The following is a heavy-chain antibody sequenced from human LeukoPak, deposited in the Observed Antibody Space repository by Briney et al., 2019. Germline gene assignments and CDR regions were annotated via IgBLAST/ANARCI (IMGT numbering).Heavy chain of an antibody. CDR1: GFTFSSYW. J-gene: IGHJ4*02. Sequence: GGSLRLSCAASGFTFSSYWMHWVRQAPGKGLEWVSSISPTSSNIYYADSMKGRFTISRDNAKNSLYLLMNSLRAEDTAVYYCARVGNGTKDYWGQGTLVTVSS. CDR2: ISPTSSNI. V-gene: IGHV3-21*01. CDR3: ARVGNGTKDY. D-gene: IGHD2-2*01.